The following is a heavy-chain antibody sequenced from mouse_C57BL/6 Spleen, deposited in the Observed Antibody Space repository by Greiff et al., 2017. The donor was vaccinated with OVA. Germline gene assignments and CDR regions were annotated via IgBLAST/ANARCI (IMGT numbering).Heavy chain of an antibody. CDR2: IWRGGST. J-gene: IGHJ1*03. CDR1: GFSLTSYG. CDR3: AKGGITTVVVTEYFDV. Sequence: QVQLQQSGPGLVQPSQSLSITCTVSGFSLTSYGVHWVRQSPGKGLEWLGLIWRGGSTDYNAAFMSRLSITKDNSKSQVYFKMNSLQADGTAIYYCAKGGITTVVVTEYFDVWGTGTTVTVSS. V-gene: IGHV2-5*01. D-gene: IGHD1-1*01.